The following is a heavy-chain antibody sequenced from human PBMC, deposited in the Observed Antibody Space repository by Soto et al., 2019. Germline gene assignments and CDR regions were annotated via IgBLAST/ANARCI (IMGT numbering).Heavy chain of an antibody. CDR2: INAGNGNT. V-gene: IGHV1-3*01. CDR1: GYTFTSYA. J-gene: IGHJ4*02. D-gene: IGHD1-26*01. Sequence: QVQLVQSGAEVKKPGASVKVSCKASGYTFTSYAMHWVRQAPGQRLEWMGWINAGNGNTKYSQKFQGRVTITRDTSARTAYMELSSLTSEDTAVYYCARAQGGYSGSYRFDYWGQGTLVTVSS. CDR3: ARAQGGYSGSYRFDY.